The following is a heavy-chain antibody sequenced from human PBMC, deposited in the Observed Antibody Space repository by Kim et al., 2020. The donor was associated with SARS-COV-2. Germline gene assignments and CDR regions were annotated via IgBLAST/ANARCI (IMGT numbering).Heavy chain of an antibody. Sequence: GGSLRLSCAASGFTFSSYAMHWVRQAPGKGLEWVAVISYDGSNKYYADSVKGRFTISRDNSKNTLYLQMNSLRAEDTAVYYCARWRRDGYNIPFWFDPWGQGTLVTVSS. D-gene: IGHD5-12*01. V-gene: IGHV3-30*04. J-gene: IGHJ5*02. CDR1: GFTFSSYA. CDR2: ISYDGSNK. CDR3: ARWRRDGYNIPFWFDP.